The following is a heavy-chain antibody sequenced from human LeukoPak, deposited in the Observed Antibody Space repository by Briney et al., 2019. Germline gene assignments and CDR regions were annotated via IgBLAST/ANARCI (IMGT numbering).Heavy chain of an antibody. J-gene: IGHJ5*02. CDR2: IYYSGST. CDR3: AREVDYYGSGSYSLGRWFDP. V-gene: IGHV4-59*01. D-gene: IGHD3-10*01. Sequence: SETLSLTCTVSGGSISSYYWSWIRQPPGKGLEWIGYIYYSGSTNYNPSLKSRVTISVDTSKNQFSLKLSSVTAADTAVYYCAREVDYYGSGSYSLGRWFDPWGQGTLVTVSS. CDR1: GGSISSYY.